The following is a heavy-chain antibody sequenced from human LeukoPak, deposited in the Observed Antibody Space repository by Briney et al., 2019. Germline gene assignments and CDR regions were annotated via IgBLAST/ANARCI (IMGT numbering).Heavy chain of an antibody. CDR2: INPSGGST. J-gene: IGHJ6*02. CDR3: ARRLPYDYGDLDV. CDR1: GYTFTSYY. D-gene: IGHD4-17*01. V-gene: IGHV1-46*01. Sequence: GASVKVSCKASGYTFTSYYMHWVRQAPGQGLEWMGIINPSGGSTSYAQKFQGRVTMTRDMSTSTDYMELSSLRSEDTAVYFCARRLPYDYGDLDVWGPGTTVTVSS.